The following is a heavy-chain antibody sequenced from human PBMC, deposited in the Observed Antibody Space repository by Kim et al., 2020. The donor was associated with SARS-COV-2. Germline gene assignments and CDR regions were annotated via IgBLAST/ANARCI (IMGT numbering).Heavy chain of an antibody. D-gene: IGHD2-8*02. J-gene: IGHJ6*01. V-gene: IGHV3-9*01. CDR1: GFTFDDYA. Sequence: GGSLRLSCAASGFTFDDYAMHWVRQAPGKGLEWVSGISWNSGSIGYADSVKGRFTISRDNAKNSLYLQMNSLRAEDTALYYCAKIRWDFTDYVMDVWGQGTAVTVSS. CDR2: ISWNSGSI. CDR3: AKIRWDFTDYVMDV.